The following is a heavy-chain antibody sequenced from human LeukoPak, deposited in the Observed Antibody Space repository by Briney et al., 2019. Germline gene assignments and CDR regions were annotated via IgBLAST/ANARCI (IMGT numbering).Heavy chain of an antibody. CDR2: IIPKYSAS. Sequence: SVKVSCKASGGSFSDYPINWVRQAPGQGLEWLGGIIPKYSASNYAQAFQGRVTITADESTDTVYMEMSGLRPDHTAVYYCVRPDRIFGVPAAFDAWGQGTLVAVSS. D-gene: IGHD3-3*02. CDR3: VRPDRIFGVPAAFDA. J-gene: IGHJ3*01. V-gene: IGHV1-69*01. CDR1: GGSFSDYP.